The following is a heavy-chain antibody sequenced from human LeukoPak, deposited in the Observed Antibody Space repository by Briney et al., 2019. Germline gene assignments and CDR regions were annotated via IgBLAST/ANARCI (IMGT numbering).Heavy chain of an antibody. V-gene: IGHV1-2*02. CDR1: GYTFTGYY. J-gene: IGHJ4*01. Sequence: ASVKVSCKASGYTFTGYYMNWVRQGPGPGLEWVGWINPNSGGTNYAQTYQVRVTMTRDTSISTAYMELSRLRSDDTAVYYCAREHSSSSGKVFDYWGQGTLVTVSS. CDR3: AREHSSSSGKVFDY. CDR2: INPNSGGT. D-gene: IGHD6-6*01.